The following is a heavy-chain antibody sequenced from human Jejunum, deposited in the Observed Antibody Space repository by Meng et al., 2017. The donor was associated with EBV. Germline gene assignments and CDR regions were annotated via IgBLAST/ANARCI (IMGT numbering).Heavy chain of an antibody. J-gene: IGHJ4*02. CDR3: ARDSQYLARGYFDY. Sequence: QVQLQESGPGLVQSSGXLSLTCPVSGGSINSKNWWHWVRQAPGKGLEWIGEIDHSGSTHYNPSLKSRVTISLGTSMNQFSLELTSPTAADTAVYYCARDSQYLARGYFDYWGQGALVTVSS. CDR2: IDHSGST. D-gene: IGHD2/OR15-2a*01. CDR1: GGSINSKNW. V-gene: IGHV4-4*02.